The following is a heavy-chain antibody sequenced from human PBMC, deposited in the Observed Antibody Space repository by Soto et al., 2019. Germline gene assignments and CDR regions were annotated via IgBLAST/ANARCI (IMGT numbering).Heavy chain of an antibody. CDR1: GGSLSNNY. Sequence: PSETLSLTCTVSGGSLSNNYWSWIRQPPGKGLEWIGYIYYSGSTNYDPSPKSRVTISVDTSKNQFSLKLTSVTAADTAVYYCARGVRITIFGGWYFDFWGRGTLVTVSS. V-gene: IGHV4-59*01. CDR3: ARGVRITIFGGWYFDF. D-gene: IGHD3-3*01. CDR2: IYYSGST. J-gene: IGHJ4*02.